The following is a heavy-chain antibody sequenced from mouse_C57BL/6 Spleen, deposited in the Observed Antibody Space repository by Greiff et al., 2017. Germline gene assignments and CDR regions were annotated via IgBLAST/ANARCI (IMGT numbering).Heavy chain of an antibody. CDR1: GFSLTSYG. V-gene: IGHV2-2*02. CDR3: ARNSGTNYYAMDY. D-gene: IGHD4-1*01. CDR2: IWRGGST. Sequence: VKLVESGPGLVQPSQSLSITCTVSGFSLTSYGVHWVRQSPGKGLEWLGVIWRGGSTAYNAAFISSLSISKDNSKSQVFFKMNSLQANDTAIYYCARNSGTNYYAMDYWGQGTAVTVSS. J-gene: IGHJ4*01.